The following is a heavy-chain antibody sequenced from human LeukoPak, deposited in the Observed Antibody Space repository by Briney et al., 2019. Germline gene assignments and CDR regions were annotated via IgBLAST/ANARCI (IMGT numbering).Heavy chain of an antibody. CDR3: ANAPSSGLPLN. V-gene: IGHV3-23*01. Sequence: GGSLRLSCAASGFTFSSYAMSWVRQAPGKGLEWVSGISGSGGSTYYGDSVKGRFTISRDNSKNTLYLQMNSLRAEDTAVYYCANAPSSGLPLNWGQGTLVTVSS. D-gene: IGHD1-14*01. J-gene: IGHJ4*02. CDR2: ISGSGGST. CDR1: GFTFSSYA.